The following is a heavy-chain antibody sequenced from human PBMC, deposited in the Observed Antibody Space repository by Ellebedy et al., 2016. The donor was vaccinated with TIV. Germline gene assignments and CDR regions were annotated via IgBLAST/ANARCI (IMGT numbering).Heavy chain of an antibody. J-gene: IGHJ5*01. Sequence: MPSETLSLTCTVSGDFMSNGGYYWSWIRQHPGKGLEWLGYIYWSGRSLYNPSLKSRLTISVDKSSNQFSLTLTSATAAEPGVYYCAKKLDSWGRGTLVTVSS. CDR2: IYWSGRS. CDR1: GDFMSNGGYY. CDR3: AKKLDS. V-gene: IGHV4-31*03.